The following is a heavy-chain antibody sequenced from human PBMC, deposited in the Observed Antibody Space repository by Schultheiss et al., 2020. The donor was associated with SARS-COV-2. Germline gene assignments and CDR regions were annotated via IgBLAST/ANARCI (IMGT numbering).Heavy chain of an antibody. V-gene: IGHV2-70*04. CDR3: ARNTPYCSGGSCYFDY. J-gene: IGHJ4*02. D-gene: IGHD2-15*01. CDR2: IDWDDDK. CDR1: GFSLSTSHMR. Sequence: SGPTLVKPTQTLTLTCTFSGFSLSTSHMRVSWIRQPPGKALEWLARIDWDDDKFYSTSLKTRLTISKDTSKNQVVLTMTNMDPVDTATYYCARNTPYCSGGSCYFDYWGQGTLVTVSS.